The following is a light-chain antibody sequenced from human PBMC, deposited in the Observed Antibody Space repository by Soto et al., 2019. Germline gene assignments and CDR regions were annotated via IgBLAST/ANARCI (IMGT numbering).Light chain of an antibody. CDR1: SADVSSSNF. CDR3: TSYRRGPLYV. V-gene: IGLV2-14*03. J-gene: IGLJ1*01. CDR2: DVS. Sequence: QSALTQPASVSGSPGQSITISCTGISADVSSSNFVSWYQHRPGKAPRLILYDVSHRPSGVSNRFSGSKAGDTASLTISGLQLEDEADYYCTSYRRGPLYVFGTGAKGTV.